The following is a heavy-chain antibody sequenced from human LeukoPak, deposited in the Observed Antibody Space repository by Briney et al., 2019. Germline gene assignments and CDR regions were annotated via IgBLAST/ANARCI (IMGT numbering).Heavy chain of an antibody. Sequence: GASVKVSCKASGYTFTSYDINWVRQATGQGLEWMGWMNPNSGNTGYAQKFQGRVTMTRNTSISTAYMELSSLRSEDTAVYYCARGPTTVYYYYYMDVWGKGTTVTVSS. CDR1: GYTFTSYD. CDR3: ARGPTTVYYYYYMDV. CDR2: MNPNSGNT. D-gene: IGHD1-1*01. V-gene: IGHV1-8*01. J-gene: IGHJ6*03.